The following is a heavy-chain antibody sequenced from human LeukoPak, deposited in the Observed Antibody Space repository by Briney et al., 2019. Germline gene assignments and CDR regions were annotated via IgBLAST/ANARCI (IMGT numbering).Heavy chain of an antibody. CDR2: IYYSGST. Sequence: SETLSLTCTVSGGSISSSSYYWGWIRQPPGKGPEWIGSIYYSGSTYYNPSLKSRVTISVDTSKNQFSLKLSSVTAADTAVYYCARQSHSYYDFWSGPVNWFDPWGQGTLVTVSS. J-gene: IGHJ5*02. V-gene: IGHV4-39*01. CDR3: ARQSHSYYDFWSGPVNWFDP. D-gene: IGHD3-3*01. CDR1: GGSISSSSYY.